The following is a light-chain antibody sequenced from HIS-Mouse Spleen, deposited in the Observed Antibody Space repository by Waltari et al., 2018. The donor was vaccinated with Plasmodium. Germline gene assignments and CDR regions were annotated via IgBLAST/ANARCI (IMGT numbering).Light chain of an antibody. V-gene: IGLV1-44*01. CDR3: AAWDDSLNGV. CDR1: RPKNGSNT. J-gene: IGLJ3*02. CDR2: SNN. Sequence: QSVLTQPPSAYGTTGQRVNIPGSGSRPKNGSNTENWYQQLPGTAPKLLSYSNNQRPSGVPDRFSGSKSGTSASLAISGLQSEDEADYYCAAWDDSLNGVFGGGTKLTVL.